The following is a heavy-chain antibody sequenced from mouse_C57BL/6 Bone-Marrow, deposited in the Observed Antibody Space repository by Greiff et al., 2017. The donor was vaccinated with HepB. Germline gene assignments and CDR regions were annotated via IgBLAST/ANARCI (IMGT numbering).Heavy chain of an antibody. J-gene: IGHJ1*03. CDR2: ISSGGSYT. V-gene: IGHV5-6*01. Sequence: EVQLVESGGDLVKPGGSLKLSCAASGFTFSSYGMSWVRQTPDKRLEWVATISSGGSYTYYPDSVKGRFTISRDNAKNTLYLQMCSLKSEDTAMYYCARHGSSPHWYFDVWGTGTTVTVSS. D-gene: IGHD1-1*01. CDR3: ARHGSSPHWYFDV. CDR1: GFTFSSYG.